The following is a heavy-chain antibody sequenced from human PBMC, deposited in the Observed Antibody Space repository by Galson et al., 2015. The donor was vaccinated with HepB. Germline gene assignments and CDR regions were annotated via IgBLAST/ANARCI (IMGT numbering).Heavy chain of an antibody. CDR3: ARAARAPTDYYYYYMDV. V-gene: IGHV4-59*01. Sequence: SETLSLTCTVSGGSISSYYWSWIRQPPGKGLEWIGYIYYSGSTNYNPSLKSRVTISVDTSKNQFSLKLSSVTAADTAVYYCARAARAPTDYYYYYMDVWGKGTTVTVSS. CDR1: GGSISSYY. D-gene: IGHD3-10*01. CDR2: IYYSGST. J-gene: IGHJ6*03.